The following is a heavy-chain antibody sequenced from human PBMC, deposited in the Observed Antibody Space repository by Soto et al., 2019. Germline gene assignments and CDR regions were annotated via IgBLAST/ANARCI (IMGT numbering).Heavy chain of an antibody. V-gene: IGHV1-18*01. Sequence: QVQLVQSGAEVKKPGASVKVSCKASGYTFTSYGISWVQQAPGQGLEWMGWISAYNGNTNYAPKLQGRVTMTTDTSTSAAYTELRSLRSDDTAVYYCAGVDYWGSYRYWNYWGQGALVTVSS. CDR1: GYTFTSYG. D-gene: IGHD3-16*02. CDR3: AGVDYWGSYRYWNY. CDR2: ISAYNGNT. J-gene: IGHJ4*02.